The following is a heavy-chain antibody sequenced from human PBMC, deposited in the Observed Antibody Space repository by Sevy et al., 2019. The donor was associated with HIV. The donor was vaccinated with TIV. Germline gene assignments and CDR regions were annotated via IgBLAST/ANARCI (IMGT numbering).Heavy chain of an antibody. D-gene: IGHD3-10*01. V-gene: IGHV3-30*18. CDR2: ISYDGSSK. Sequence: GGSLRLSCAASGFTFSSYGMHWVRQAPGKGLEWVAGISYDGSSKYYADSVKGRFTISRDNSKNTLYLQMNSLRAEDTVVYYCAKVLARVLVSSSCRDVWGQGTTVTVSS. CDR3: AKVLARVLVSSSCRDV. CDR1: GFTFSSYG. J-gene: IGHJ6*02.